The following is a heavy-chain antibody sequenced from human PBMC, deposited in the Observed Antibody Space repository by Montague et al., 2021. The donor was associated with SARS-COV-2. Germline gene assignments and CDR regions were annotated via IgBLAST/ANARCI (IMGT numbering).Heavy chain of an antibody. CDR1: GGSFGKSYY. Sequence: SETLSLTCAVSGGSFGKSYYCTWLRQPPGKTLEWIAEINHRRTAKYNSSLTNRVAILVDTTKREIYLNLASATDADTATYYCAGAGVAVFDFWGQGSLV. CDR2: INHRRTA. V-gene: IGHV4-34*01. CDR3: AGAGVAVFDF. J-gene: IGHJ4*02. D-gene: IGHD2-15*01.